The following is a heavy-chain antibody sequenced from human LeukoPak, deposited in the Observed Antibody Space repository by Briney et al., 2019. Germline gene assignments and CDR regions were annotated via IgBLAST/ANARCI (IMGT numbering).Heavy chain of an antibody. CDR1: GGSSSSSSYY. CDR3: ARHGMGSRYP. V-gene: IGHV4-39*01. Sequence: SETLSLTCTVSGGSSSSSSYYWGWIRQPPGKGLEWIASLYYGGSTYSNPSLKSRVTISVDTSKNQFSLKLTSVTAADTAVYYCARHGMGSRYPWGQGTLVTVSS. D-gene: IGHD6-13*01. J-gene: IGHJ5*02. CDR2: LYYGGST.